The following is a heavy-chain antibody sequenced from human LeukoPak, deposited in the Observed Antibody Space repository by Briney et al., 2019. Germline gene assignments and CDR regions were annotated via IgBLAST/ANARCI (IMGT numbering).Heavy chain of an antibody. CDR3: AKDGVGCGGDCYADY. V-gene: IGHV3-23*01. CDR1: GFTFDTYG. J-gene: IGHJ4*02. CDR2: ISSNSANI. Sequence: GGSLGLSCAASGFTFDTYGMSWVRQAPGKGLEWVSAISSNSANIYYAYSVKGQFTISRDNSKSTLYLQMNSLRAEDTAVYYCAKDGVGCGGDCYADYWGQGTLVTVSS. D-gene: IGHD2-21*02.